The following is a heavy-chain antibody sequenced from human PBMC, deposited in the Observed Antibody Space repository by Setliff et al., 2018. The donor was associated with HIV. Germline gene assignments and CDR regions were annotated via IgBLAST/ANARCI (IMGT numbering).Heavy chain of an antibody. CDR3: ARDVAPPLAGDVWSGNGL. CDR2: VYYRAKTDATT. CDR1: GVSAGSGSFY. J-gene: IGHJ4*02. Sequence: ASETLSLTCTVSGVSAGSGSFYWSWIRQPAGRGLEWIGRVYYRAKTDATTDHNPSLRSRISISLDVSKNQLSLRLRSVTAADTAIYYCARDVAPPLAGDVWSGNGLWGQGTQVTVSS. D-gene: IGHD3-3*01. V-gene: IGHV4-61*10.